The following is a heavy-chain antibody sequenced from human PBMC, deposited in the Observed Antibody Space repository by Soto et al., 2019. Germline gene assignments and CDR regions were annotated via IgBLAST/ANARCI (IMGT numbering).Heavy chain of an antibody. CDR2: INIDGSTT. V-gene: IGHV3-74*01. D-gene: IGHD2-2*01. CDR1: GFNLRSYW. J-gene: IGHJ3*02. CDR3: ARPRTTSNCCLGLDI. Sequence: TGGSLRLSCAASGFNLRSYWMHWVRQAPGKGLVWVSHINIDGSTTAYADSVKGRFTISRDNAKNTLYLQMNSLRAEDTAMYYCARPRTTSNCCLGLDIWGQGTMVTVSS.